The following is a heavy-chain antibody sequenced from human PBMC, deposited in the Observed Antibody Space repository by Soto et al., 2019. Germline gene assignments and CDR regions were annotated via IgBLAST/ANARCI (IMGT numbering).Heavy chain of an antibody. V-gene: IGHV1-69*01. CDR3: ARRSGSGSYRYYYYGMDV. Sequence: QVQLVQSGAEVKKPGSSVKVSCKASGGTFSSYAISWVRQAPGQGLEWMGGIIPIFGTANYAQKFQGRVTITAEESASTAYMELSSLRSEDTAVYYCARRSGSGSYRYYYYGMDVWGQGTTVTVSS. J-gene: IGHJ6*02. CDR2: IIPIFGTA. D-gene: IGHD3-10*01. CDR1: GGTFSSYA.